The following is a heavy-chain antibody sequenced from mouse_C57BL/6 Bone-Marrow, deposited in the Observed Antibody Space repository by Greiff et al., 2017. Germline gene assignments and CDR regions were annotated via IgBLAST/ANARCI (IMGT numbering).Heavy chain of an antibody. CDR2: ISSGSSTI. Sequence: EVHLVESGGGLVKPGGSLKLSCAASGFTFSDYGMHWVRQAPEKGLEWVAYISSGSSTIYYAATVKGRFTISRDNAKNTLFLQMTSLRSEDTAMFYCARQDYPFAMDYWGQGTSVTVSS. J-gene: IGHJ4*01. CDR1: GFTFSDYG. V-gene: IGHV5-17*01. D-gene: IGHD5-5*01. CDR3: ARQDYPFAMDY.